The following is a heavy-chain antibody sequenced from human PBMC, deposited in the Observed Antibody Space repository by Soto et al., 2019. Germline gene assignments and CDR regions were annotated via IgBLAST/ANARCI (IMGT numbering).Heavy chain of an antibody. D-gene: IGHD6-19*01. J-gene: IGHJ5*02. CDR1: GYTFPRYG. Sequence: ASVKVSCKASGYTFPRYGISWVRQAPGQGLEWMGWISGYNGDTNYAQKFQDRVTITRDTSASTAYMELSSLRSEDTAVYYCARESAVAALDPWGQGTLVTVSS. CDR3: ARESAVAALDP. V-gene: IGHV1-18*01. CDR2: ISGYNGDT.